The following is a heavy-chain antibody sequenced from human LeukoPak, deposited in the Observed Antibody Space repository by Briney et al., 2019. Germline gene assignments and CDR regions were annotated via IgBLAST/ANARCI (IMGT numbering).Heavy chain of an antibody. J-gene: IGHJ4*02. D-gene: IGHD4-23*01. CDR1: GFTVSSKY. V-gene: IGHV3-53*01. CDR3: ARSNGVTTVAPFDY. Sequence: GRSLRLSCAASGFTVSSKYMSWVRQAPGKGLEWVSVIYSNGDTYYADSVKGRFTISRDNTKNTLYLQMNSLRAEDTAVYHCARSNGVTTVAPFDYWGQGTLVTVSS. CDR2: IYSNGDT.